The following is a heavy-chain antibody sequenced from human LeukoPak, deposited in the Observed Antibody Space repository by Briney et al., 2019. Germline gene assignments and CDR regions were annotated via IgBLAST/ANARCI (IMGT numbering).Heavy chain of an antibody. Sequence: GGSLRLSCGGSGFTVSHAWMTWVRQAPGKGLEWVANIKQDGSEKYYVDSVKGRFTISRDNAKNSLYLQMDSLRAEDTAVYYCARYSATWGSLDPWGQGTLVTVSS. V-gene: IGHV3-7*04. CDR2: IKQDGSEK. CDR3: ARYSATWGSLDP. CDR1: GFTVSHAW. D-gene: IGHD3-16*01. J-gene: IGHJ5*02.